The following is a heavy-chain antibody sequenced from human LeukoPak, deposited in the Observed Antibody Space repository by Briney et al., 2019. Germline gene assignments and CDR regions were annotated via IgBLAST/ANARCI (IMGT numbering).Heavy chain of an antibody. V-gene: IGHV5-51*01. Sequence: RGESLKISCKGSGYSFNTYWIGWVRPMPGKGLEWMGIIYPGDSDTRYSPSFEGQVTISADKSISTAYLQWSSLKASDTAMYYCATGGYCSGGSSYSFFDYWGQGTLVTVSS. D-gene: IGHD2-15*01. CDR3: ATGGYCSGGSSYSFFDY. CDR1: GYSFNTYW. J-gene: IGHJ4*02. CDR2: IYPGDSDT.